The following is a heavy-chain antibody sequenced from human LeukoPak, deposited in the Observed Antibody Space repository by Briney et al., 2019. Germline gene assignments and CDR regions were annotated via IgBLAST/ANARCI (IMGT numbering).Heavy chain of an antibody. CDR2: ISGSGGST. D-gene: IGHD2-2*01. V-gene: IGHV3-23*01. Sequence: GGSPRLSCAASGFTFSSYAMSWVRQAPGKGLEWVSAISGSGGSTYYADSVKGRFTISRDNSKNTLYLQMNSLRAEDTAVYYCAKDPYLWVVVPADDYWGQGTLVTVSS. CDR3: AKDPYLWVVVPADDY. J-gene: IGHJ4*02. CDR1: GFTFSSYA.